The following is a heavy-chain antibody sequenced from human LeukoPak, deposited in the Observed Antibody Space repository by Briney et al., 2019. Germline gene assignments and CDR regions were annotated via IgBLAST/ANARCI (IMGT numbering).Heavy chain of an antibody. CDR2: IKSKTDGGTT. Sequence: PGGSLRISCAASGFTFSNAWMSWVRQAQGKGLEWVGRIKSKTDGGTTDYAAPVKGRFTISRDDSKNTLYLQMNSLKTEDTAVYYCTTDPHDYGDSYLDYWGQGTLVTVSS. CDR1: GFTFSNAW. J-gene: IGHJ4*02. V-gene: IGHV3-15*01. CDR3: TTDPHDYGDSYLDY. D-gene: IGHD4-17*01.